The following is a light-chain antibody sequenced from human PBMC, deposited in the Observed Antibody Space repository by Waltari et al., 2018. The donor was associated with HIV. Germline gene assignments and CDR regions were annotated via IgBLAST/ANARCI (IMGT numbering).Light chain of an antibody. J-gene: IGLJ2*01. CDR2: EDS. V-gene: IGLV3-10*01. Sequence: SYEVTQPPSVSVSPGQAARITGPGDALPNQTAYWYQQKSGQAPVLVIYEDSERPSGIPERFSGSSSGTMATLTISGAQVEDEADYYCYSTDSSGYPLFGGGTKLTVL. CDR1: ALPNQT. CDR3: YSTDSSGYPL.